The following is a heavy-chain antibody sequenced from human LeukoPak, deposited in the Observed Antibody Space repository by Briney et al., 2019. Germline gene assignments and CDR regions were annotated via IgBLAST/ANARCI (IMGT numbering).Heavy chain of an antibody. CDR2: ISYDGSNK. CDR1: GFSFSDYY. CDR3: ARDDSRDY. Sequence: GGSLRLSCAASGFSFSDYYTSWIRQAPGKGLEWVAVISYDGSNKYYADSVKGRFTISRDNSKNTLYLQMNSLRAEDTAVYYCARDDSRDYWGQGTLVTVSS. J-gene: IGHJ4*02. D-gene: IGHD4-11*01. V-gene: IGHV3-30-3*01.